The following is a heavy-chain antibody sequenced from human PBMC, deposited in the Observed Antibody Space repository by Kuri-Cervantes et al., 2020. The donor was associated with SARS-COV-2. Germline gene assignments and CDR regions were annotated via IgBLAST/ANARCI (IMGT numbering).Heavy chain of an antibody. CDR3: ARSSSYSSGWCPFDY. CDR1: GGSISSYY. D-gene: IGHD6-19*01. J-gene: IGHJ4*02. CDR2: IYYSGST. V-gene: IGHV4-59*01. Sequence: GSLRLSCTVSGGSISSYYWSWIRQPPGKGLEWIGYIYYSGSTNYNPSLKSRVTISVDTSKNQFSLKLSSVTAADTAVYYCARSSSYSSGWCPFDYWGQGTLVTVSS.